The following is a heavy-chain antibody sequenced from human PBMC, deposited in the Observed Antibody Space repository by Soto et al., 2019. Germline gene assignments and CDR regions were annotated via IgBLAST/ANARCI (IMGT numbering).Heavy chain of an antibody. V-gene: IGHV4-31*11. Sequence: PXETLALTCAVSGGSISSGGYYWSWIRQHPGKGLEWIGYIYYSGSTYYNPSLKSRVTISVDTSKNQFSLKLSSVTAADTAVYYCARTYYYGSGSLGTFDYWGQGTLVTSPQ. CDR1: GGSISSGGYY. J-gene: IGHJ4*02. CDR2: IYYSGST. CDR3: ARTYYYGSGSLGTFDY. D-gene: IGHD3-10*01.